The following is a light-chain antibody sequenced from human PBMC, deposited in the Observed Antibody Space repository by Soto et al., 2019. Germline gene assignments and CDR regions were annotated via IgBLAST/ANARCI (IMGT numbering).Light chain of an antibody. V-gene: IGKV3-20*01. CDR1: QSVTSCC. CDR3: QLYGSSSPVP. Sequence: EIVLTQSPGTLSLSPGERATLSCRASQSVTSCCLAWYQQKPGQAPRLLINGASSRAPGIPDRFRDSGSGKDFNLTISSLEPEDFAVYSCQLYGSSSPVPLGGGNKVEIK. J-gene: IGKJ4*01. CDR2: GAS.